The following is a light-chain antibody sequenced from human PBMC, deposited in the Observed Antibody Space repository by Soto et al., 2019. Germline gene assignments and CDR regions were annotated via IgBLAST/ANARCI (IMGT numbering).Light chain of an antibody. J-gene: IGKJ1*01. Sequence: EIVLTQSPGTLSLSPGERATLSCRASQSVSSSYLAWYQQKPGQAPRLLIYGASSRATGIPDRFSGSGSGTDFTLTISRLEPEDFAVYYSQQYGSSALWTFGQGTKVEIK. V-gene: IGKV3-20*01. CDR3: QQYGSSALWT. CDR1: QSVSSSY. CDR2: GAS.